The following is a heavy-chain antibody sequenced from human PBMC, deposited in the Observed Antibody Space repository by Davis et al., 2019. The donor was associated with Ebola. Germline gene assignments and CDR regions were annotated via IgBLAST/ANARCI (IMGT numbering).Heavy chain of an antibody. CDR2: ISSSSSYI. J-gene: IGHJ6*02. D-gene: IGHD3-10*01. V-gene: IGHV3-21*01. CDR3: ASAWGTMVQGVIVDYYYYYGMDV. Sequence: GGSLRLSCAASGFTFSSYSMNWVRQAPGKGLEWVSSISSSSSYIYYAASVKGRFTISRDTAKNSLYLQMNSLRAEDTAVYYCASAWGTMVQGVIVDYYYYYGMDVWGQGTTVTVSS. CDR1: GFTFSSYS.